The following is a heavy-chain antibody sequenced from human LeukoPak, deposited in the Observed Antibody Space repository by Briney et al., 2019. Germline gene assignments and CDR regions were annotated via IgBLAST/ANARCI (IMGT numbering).Heavy chain of an antibody. J-gene: IGHJ4*02. D-gene: IGHD6-13*01. Sequence: PGGSLRLSCAASGFTFSTYGMSWVRQAPEKGLEWVSSISSSSSYIYYADSVKGRFTISRDNAKNSLYLQMNRLRAEDTAVYYCARASAAAGFDYWGQGTLVTVSS. V-gene: IGHV3-21*01. CDR2: ISSSSSYI. CDR3: ARASAAAGFDY. CDR1: GFTFSTYG.